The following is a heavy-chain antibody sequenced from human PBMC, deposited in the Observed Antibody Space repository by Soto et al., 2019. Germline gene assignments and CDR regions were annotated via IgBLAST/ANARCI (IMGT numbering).Heavy chain of an antibody. CDR3: ARLGTEPALIDY. CDR1: GYTFTRYG. CDR2: VSAYNGDT. D-gene: IGHD7-27*01. J-gene: IGHJ4*02. Sequence: QVQLVQSGGEVKKPGASVMVSCKASGYTFTRYGITWVRQAPGQGLEWVGWVSAYNGDTNYAQKFQGRVTMTTDTSTITAYMELRSLRYDDTAVYYCARLGTEPALIDYWGQGTLVTVSS. V-gene: IGHV1-18*01.